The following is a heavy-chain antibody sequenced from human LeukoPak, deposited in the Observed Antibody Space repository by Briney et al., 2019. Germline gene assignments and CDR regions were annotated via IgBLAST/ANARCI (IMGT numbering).Heavy chain of an antibody. J-gene: IGHJ4*02. Sequence: GGSLRLSCAASGFTFSSYDMHWVRQATGKGLEWVSAIGTAGDTYYADSVKGRFTISRDNSKNTLYLQMNSLRAEDTAVYYCARVSLEMATDYWGQGTLVTVSS. CDR3: ARVSLEMATDY. V-gene: IGHV3-13*01. CDR1: GFTFSSYD. CDR2: IGTAGDT. D-gene: IGHD5-24*01.